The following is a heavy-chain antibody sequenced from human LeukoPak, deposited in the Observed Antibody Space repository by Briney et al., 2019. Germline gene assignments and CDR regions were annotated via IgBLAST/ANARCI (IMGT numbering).Heavy chain of an antibody. V-gene: IGHV3-23*01. Sequence: PGGSLRLSCAASGFTFSSYEMNWVRQAPGKGLEWVSAISGSGGSTYYADSVKGRFTISRDNSKNTLYLQMNSLRAEDTAVYYCAKGYSPWHYDSSGNQCFDYWGQGTLVTVSS. J-gene: IGHJ4*02. CDR1: GFTFSSYE. CDR2: ISGSGGST. D-gene: IGHD3-22*01. CDR3: AKGYSPWHYDSSGNQCFDY.